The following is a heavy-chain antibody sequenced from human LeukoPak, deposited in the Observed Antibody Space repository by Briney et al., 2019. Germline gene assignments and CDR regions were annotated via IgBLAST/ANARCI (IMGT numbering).Heavy chain of an antibody. V-gene: IGHV3-30*18. CDR2: ISYDGSNK. D-gene: IGHD5-18*01. CDR1: GFTFSSYG. CDR3: AKPTGGYSYGLDY. Sequence: PGGSLRLSCAASGFTFSSYGMHWVRQAPGKGLEWVAVISYDGSNKYYADSVKGRFTISRDNSKNTLYLQMNSLRAEDTAVYYCAKPTGGYSYGLDYWGQGTLVTVSS. J-gene: IGHJ4*02.